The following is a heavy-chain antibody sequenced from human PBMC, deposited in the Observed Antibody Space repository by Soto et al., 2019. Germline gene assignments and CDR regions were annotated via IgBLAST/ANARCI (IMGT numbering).Heavy chain of an antibody. CDR1: GGSMISYY. CDR3: APRVVDPESFVY. CDR2: IYYAGST. Sequence: QVRLQESGPGLVKPSETLSLTCTVSGGSMISYYWSWIRQPPGKGLEWIGFIYYAGSTKYNPSPYGLVSISVETSKNHFALKETSFIAEDTAVYYCAPRVVDPESFVYRVPGTLVTVS. V-gene: IGHV4-59*08. J-gene: IGHJ4*02.